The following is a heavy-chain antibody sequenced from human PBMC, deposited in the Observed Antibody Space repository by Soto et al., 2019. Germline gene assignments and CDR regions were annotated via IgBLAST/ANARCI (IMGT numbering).Heavy chain of an antibody. CDR2: IYHSGST. Sequence: SMKRQTPGKGLEWIGYIYHSGSTYYNPSLKSRVTISVDRSKNQFSLKLSSVTAADTAVYYCARVPSPWGPGTLVTVPQ. J-gene: IGHJ5*02. CDR3: ARVPSP. V-gene: IGHV4-30-2*01.